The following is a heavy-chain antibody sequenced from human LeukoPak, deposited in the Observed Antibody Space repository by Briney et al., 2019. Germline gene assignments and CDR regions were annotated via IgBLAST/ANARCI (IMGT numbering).Heavy chain of an antibody. J-gene: IGHJ4*02. V-gene: IGHV3-21*01. CDR2: ISSSSSYI. CDR3: ARVSPNCSGGSCYLY. CDR1: GFTFSSYS. Sequence: GGSLRLSCAASGFTFSSYSMNWVRQAPGKGLEWVSSISSSSSYIYYADSVKGRFTISRDNAKNSLYLQMNSLRAEDTAVYYCARVSPNCSGGSCYLYWGQGTLVTVSS. D-gene: IGHD2-15*01.